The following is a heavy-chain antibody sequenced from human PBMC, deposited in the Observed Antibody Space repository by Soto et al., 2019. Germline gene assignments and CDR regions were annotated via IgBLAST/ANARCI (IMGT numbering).Heavy chain of an antibody. CDR2: VYYSGST. V-gene: IGHV4-59*01. CDR3: ARNLQDYNLRNWFDP. J-gene: IGHJ5*02. CDR1: GGSIANYH. D-gene: IGHD4-4*01. Sequence: SETLSLTCSVSGGSIANYHWSWIRQPPGKGLEWIGYVYYSGSTNYNPSLKSRVTMSVDTSRNLFSLKLTSVTAADTAMYYCARNLQDYNLRNWFDPWGQGTLVTVSS.